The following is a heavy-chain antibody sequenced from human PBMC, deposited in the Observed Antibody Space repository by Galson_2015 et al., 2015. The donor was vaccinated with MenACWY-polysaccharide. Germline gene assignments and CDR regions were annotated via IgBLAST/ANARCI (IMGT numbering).Heavy chain of an antibody. CDR1: GFTFSDYP. J-gene: IGHJ4*02. CDR2: IKSKTDGGTT. Sequence: SLRLSCAASGFTFSDYPMNWVRQAPGKGLEWVGRIKSKTDGGTTDYATPVKGRFTISRDDSKNTVYLQINSLKTEDTAVYYCATDRMRDYDDYWGQGTLVTISS. CDR3: ATDRMRDYDDY. D-gene: IGHD4-17*01. V-gene: IGHV3-15*01.